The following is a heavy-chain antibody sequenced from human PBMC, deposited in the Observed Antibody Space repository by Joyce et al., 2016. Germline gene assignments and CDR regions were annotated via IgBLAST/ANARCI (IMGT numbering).Heavy chain of an antibody. Sequence: QVQLQESGPGLVKPSGTLSLTCAVSGGSISSSNWWSWVRQPPGKGLEWIGEIYHSGGTNYNPSLKSRVTISVDKSKKQFSLKLNSVTAADTAVYYCARGEKRITIFGVVMWLLDYWGQGTLVTVSS. V-gene: IGHV4-4*02. CDR2: IYHSGGT. CDR1: GGSISSSNW. CDR3: ARGEKRITIFGVVMWLLDY. D-gene: IGHD3-3*01. J-gene: IGHJ4*02.